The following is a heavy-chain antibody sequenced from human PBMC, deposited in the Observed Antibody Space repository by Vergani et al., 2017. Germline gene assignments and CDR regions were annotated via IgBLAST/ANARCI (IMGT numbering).Heavy chain of an antibody. CDR2: ISYDGSNK. Sequence: QVQLVESGGGVVQPGRSLRLSCAASGFTFSSYAMHWVRQAPGKGLEWVAGISYDGSNKYYADSVKGRFTISRDNSKNTLYLQMNSLRAEDTAVYYCARAGYSYGYFGYYYMAVWGKGTTVTVSS. CDR3: ARAGYSYGYFGYYYMAV. V-gene: IGHV3-30-3*01. J-gene: IGHJ6*03. D-gene: IGHD5-18*01. CDR1: GFTFSSYA.